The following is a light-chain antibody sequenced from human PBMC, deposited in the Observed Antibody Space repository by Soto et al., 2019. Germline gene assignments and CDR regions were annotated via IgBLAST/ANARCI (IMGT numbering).Light chain of an antibody. CDR3: SSYTSSSTGV. V-gene: IGLV2-14*01. J-gene: IGLJ3*02. CDR1: SSDVGGYNY. CDR2: EVS. Sequence: QSALTQPASVSGSPGQSITISCTGTSSDVGGYNYVSWYQQHPGKAPKLMIYEVSNRPSGVSNRFSGSKSGNTASLTISGLQAGAEADYYCSSYTSSSTGVFGGGTKLPVL.